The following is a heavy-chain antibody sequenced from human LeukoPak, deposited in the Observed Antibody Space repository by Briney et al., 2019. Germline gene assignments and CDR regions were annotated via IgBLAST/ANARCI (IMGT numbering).Heavy chain of an antibody. CDR2: INHSGST. D-gene: IGHD6-6*01. Sequence: SETLSLTCAVYGGSFSGYYWSWIRQPPGKGLEWIGEINHSGSTNYNPSLKSRVTISVDTSKNQFSLKLSSVTAADTAVYYCARDSSSVDYWGQGTLVTVSS. CDR1: GGSFSGYY. V-gene: IGHV4-34*01. J-gene: IGHJ4*02. CDR3: ARDSSSVDY.